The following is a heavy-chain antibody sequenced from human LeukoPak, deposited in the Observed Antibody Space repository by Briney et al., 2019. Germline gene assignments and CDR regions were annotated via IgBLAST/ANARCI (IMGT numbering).Heavy chain of an antibody. J-gene: IGHJ4*02. V-gene: IGHV3-23*01. D-gene: IGHD3-10*01. CDR1: GFTFSSYA. Sequence: GGSLRLSCAASGFTFSSYAMSWVRQAPGKWLEWVSAISGSGGSTYYADSVKGRFTISRDNSKNTLYLQMNSLRAEDTAVYYCARSGSYYSPFDYWGQGTLVTVSS. CDR3: ARSGSYYSPFDY. CDR2: ISGSGGST.